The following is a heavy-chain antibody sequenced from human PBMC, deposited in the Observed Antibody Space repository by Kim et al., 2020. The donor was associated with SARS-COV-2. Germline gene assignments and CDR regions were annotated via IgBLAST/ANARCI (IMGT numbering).Heavy chain of an antibody. V-gene: IGHV4-39*01. D-gene: IGHD3-10*01. J-gene: IGHJ4*02. CDR2: IYYSGST. CDR3: ARHSGLNGSGSKN. Sequence: SQTLSLTCTVSGGSISSSSYYWGWIRQPPGKGLEWIGSIYYSGSTYYNPSLKSRVTISVDTSKNQFSLKLSSVTAADTAVYYCARHSGLNGSGSKNWGQGTLVTVSS. CDR1: GGSISSSSYY.